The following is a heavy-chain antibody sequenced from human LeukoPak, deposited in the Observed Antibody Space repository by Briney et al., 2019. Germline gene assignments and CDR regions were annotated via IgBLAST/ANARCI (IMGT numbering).Heavy chain of an antibody. CDR3: ARRYFDY. CDR1: AFTFSSYW. J-gene: IGHJ4*02. Sequence: GGSLRLSCAASAFTFSSYWMHWVRQAPGKGLEWVANIKPDESEKYYVDSVKGRFTISRDNAQNSLYLQMNSLRAEDTAVYYCARRYFDYWGQGTLVTVSS. CDR2: IKPDESEK. V-gene: IGHV3-7*01.